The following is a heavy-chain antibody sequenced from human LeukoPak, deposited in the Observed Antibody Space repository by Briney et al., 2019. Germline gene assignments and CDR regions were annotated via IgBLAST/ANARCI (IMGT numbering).Heavy chain of an antibody. V-gene: IGHV1-69*05. J-gene: IGHJ4*02. CDR3: ARGFCTNGVCPRI. D-gene: IGHD2-8*01. CDR1: GGTFITYA. Sequence: SVKVSCKASGGTFITYAISWVRQAPGQGLEWMGGSIPIFGTIDYAQKFQGRVTITTDESTSTAYMELRSPRSEDTAVYYCARGFCTNGVCPRIWGQGTLVTVSS. CDR2: SIPIFGTI.